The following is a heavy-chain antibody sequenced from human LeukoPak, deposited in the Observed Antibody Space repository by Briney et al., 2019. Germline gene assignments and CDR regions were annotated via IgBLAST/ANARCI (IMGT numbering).Heavy chain of an antibody. D-gene: IGHD2-21*02. CDR3: ARDIVVVTSPGDY. CDR2: ISSSGSTI. V-gene: IGHV3-48*03. CDR1: GFTFSSYE. Sequence: GGSLRLSCAASGFTFSSYEMNWVRQAPGKGLEWVSYISSSGSTIYYADSVKGRFTISRDNAKNSLYLQMNSLRAEDTAVYYCARDIVVVTSPGDYWGQGTLVTVSS. J-gene: IGHJ4*02.